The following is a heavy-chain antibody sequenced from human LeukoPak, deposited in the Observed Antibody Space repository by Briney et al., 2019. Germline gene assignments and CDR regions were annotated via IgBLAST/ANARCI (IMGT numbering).Heavy chain of an antibody. D-gene: IGHD5-18*01. CDR2: IIPIFGTP. Sequence: ASVKVSCKASGGTFSSYAISWVRQAPGQGLEWMGGIIPIFGTPNYAQKFQGRVTITADKSTSTAYMELRSLRSDDTAVYYCARNPRWIQLWLPVYDYWGQGTLVTVSS. J-gene: IGHJ4*02. CDR1: GGTFSSYA. CDR3: ARNPRWIQLWLPVYDY. V-gene: IGHV1-69*06.